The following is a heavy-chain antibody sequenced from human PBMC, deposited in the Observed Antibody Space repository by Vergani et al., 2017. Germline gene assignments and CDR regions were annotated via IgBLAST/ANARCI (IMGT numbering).Heavy chain of an antibody. CDR3: ARERGKYSSSWYGGLY. D-gene: IGHD6-13*01. Sequence: QVQLVESGGGVVQPGRSLRLSCAASGFTFSSYGMHWVRQAPGKRLEWVAVIWYDGSNKYYADSVKGRFTISRDNSKNTLYLQMNSLRAEDTAVYYCARERGKYSSSWYGGLYWGQGTLVTVSS. V-gene: IGHV3-33*01. J-gene: IGHJ4*02. CDR2: IWYDGSNK. CDR1: GFTFSSYG.